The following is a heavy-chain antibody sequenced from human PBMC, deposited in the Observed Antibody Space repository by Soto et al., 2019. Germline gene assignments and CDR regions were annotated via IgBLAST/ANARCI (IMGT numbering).Heavy chain of an antibody. J-gene: IGHJ4*02. D-gene: IGHD4-4*01. CDR3: ARDGGVYDYSPFDY. Sequence: QVQLVQSGAEVKKPGSSVKVSCKASGGTFSSYAISWVRQAPGQGLEWMGGIIPIFGTANYAQKFQGRVTITANAPTSTADMELSSLRSEDTAVYYCARDGGVYDYSPFDYWGQGTLVTVSS. CDR1: GGTFSSYA. CDR2: IIPIFGTA. V-gene: IGHV1-69*12.